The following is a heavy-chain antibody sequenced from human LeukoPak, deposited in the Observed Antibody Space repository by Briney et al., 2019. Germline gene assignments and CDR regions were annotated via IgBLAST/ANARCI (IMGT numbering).Heavy chain of an antibody. CDR3: VAIAVAGQFY. Sequence: GGSLRLSCAASGFAFSGYGMHWVRQAPGKGLEWITYIGYDGSNKFYGDSVRGRFTISRDNSKNTLYVQMNSQRVEDTAMYYCVAIAVAGQFYWGQGTLVTVSS. D-gene: IGHD6-19*01. CDR2: IGYDGSNK. V-gene: IGHV3-30*02. J-gene: IGHJ4*02. CDR1: GFAFSGYG.